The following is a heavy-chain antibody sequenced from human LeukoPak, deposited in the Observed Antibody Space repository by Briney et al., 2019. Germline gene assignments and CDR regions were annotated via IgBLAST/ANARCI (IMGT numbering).Heavy chain of an antibody. CDR3: ARHKGAQYFDY. J-gene: IGHJ4*02. CDR2: IYYSGST. CDR1: GGSISTYY. V-gene: IGHV4-39*01. Sequence: PSETLSLTCSVSGGSISTYYWGWIRQPPGKGLEWIGSIYYSGSTYYNPSFKSRVTISVDTSKNRFSLKLSSVTAADTAVYYCARHKGAQYFDYWGQGSLVTVSS. D-gene: IGHD2/OR15-2a*01.